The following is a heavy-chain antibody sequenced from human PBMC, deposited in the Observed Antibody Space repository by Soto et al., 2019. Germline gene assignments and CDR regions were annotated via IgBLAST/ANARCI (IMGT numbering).Heavy chain of an antibody. CDR1: GGTFNNYA. V-gene: IGHV1-69*01. CDR3: AREVTVASYFFDF. D-gene: IGHD5-12*01. J-gene: IGHJ4*02. CDR2: IIPIFNSA. Sequence: QVQLVQSGAEVKRPGSSVKVSCKASGGTFNNYALSWVRQAPGQGLEWVGGIIPIFNSANYAQKFQGRVTITADDSTSTAYMELRSLRPDDTDVYYCAREVTVASYFFDFWGQGTLVSVSS.